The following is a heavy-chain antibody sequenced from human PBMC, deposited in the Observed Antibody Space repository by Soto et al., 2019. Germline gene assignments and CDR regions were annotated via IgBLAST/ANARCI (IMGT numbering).Heavy chain of an antibody. CDR1: GYTFTSYA. J-gene: IGHJ6*03. CDR3: ARDRHVLRFLEWSYSRYYYYYYMDV. D-gene: IGHD3-3*01. Sequence: ASVKVSCKASGYTFTSYAMHWVRQAPGQRLEWMGWINAGNGNTKYSQKFQGRVTITRDTSASTAYLELRSLRSEDTAVYYCARDRHVLRFLEWSYSRYYYYYYMDVWGKGTTVTVSS. CDR2: INAGNGNT. V-gene: IGHV1-3*01.